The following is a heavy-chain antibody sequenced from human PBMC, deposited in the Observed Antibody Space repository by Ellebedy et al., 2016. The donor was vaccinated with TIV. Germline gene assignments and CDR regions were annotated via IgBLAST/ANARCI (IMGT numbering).Heavy chain of an antibody. CDR3: ATLPTRYSSGWYLKKMDPFDY. Sequence: SETLSLXXTVSGGSVSSGSYYWSWFRQPPGKGLEWIGEINHSGSTNYNPSLKSRVTISVDTSKNQFSLKLSSVTAADTAVYYCATLPTRYSSGWYLKKMDPFDYWGQGTLVTVSS. J-gene: IGHJ4*02. V-gene: IGHV4-39*07. D-gene: IGHD6-19*01. CDR1: GGSVSSGSYY. CDR2: INHSGST.